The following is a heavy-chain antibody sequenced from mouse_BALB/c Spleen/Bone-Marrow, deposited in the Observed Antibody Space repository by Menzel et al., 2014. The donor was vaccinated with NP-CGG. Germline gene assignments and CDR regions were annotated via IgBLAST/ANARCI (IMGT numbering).Heavy chain of an antibody. CDR3: ARLTYYGLSDY. CDR1: GFDFSRYW. V-gene: IGHV4-1*02. Sequence: EVQGVESGGGLAQPGGSLKLSCTASGFDFSRYWMSWVRQAPGKGLQWIGEINPGSSTINYTPSLKDKFIISRDNAKNTLYLQMNKVRSEDTALYYCARLTYYGLSDYWGQGTTLTVSS. D-gene: IGHD1-2*01. J-gene: IGHJ2*01. CDR2: INPGSSTI.